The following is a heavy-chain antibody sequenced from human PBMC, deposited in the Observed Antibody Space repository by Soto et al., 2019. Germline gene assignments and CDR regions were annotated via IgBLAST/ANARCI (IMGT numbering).Heavy chain of an antibody. CDR3: AREGSYSAYNFAHGIQLWSFDF. J-gene: IGHJ4*02. D-gene: IGHD5-12*01. Sequence: QVRLQESGPGLLKPSETLSLTCTVSGGSINTFYWSWVRQPAGKGLEGIGRIFSSGSTSFNPSLESRVAMSVDTSKNHFSLNVSSVTAADMAVYYCAREGSYSAYNFAHGIQLWSFDFLGQGALVTVSS. CDR1: GGSINTFY. CDR2: IFSSGST. V-gene: IGHV4-4*07.